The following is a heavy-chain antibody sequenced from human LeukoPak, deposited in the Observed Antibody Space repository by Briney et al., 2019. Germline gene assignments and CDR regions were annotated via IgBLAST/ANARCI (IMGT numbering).Heavy chain of an antibody. D-gene: IGHD2-15*01. V-gene: IGHV3-7*01. CDR1: GFTFSSYW. Sequence: GGSLRLSCAASGFTFSSYWMSWVRQAPGKGLEWVANIKQDGSEKYYVDSVKGRFTISRDNAKNSLYLQMNSLRAEDTAVYYCARDVSDCSGGSCYSYFDYWGQGSLVTVSS. CDR3: ARDVSDCSGGSCYSYFDY. J-gene: IGHJ4*02. CDR2: IKQDGSEK.